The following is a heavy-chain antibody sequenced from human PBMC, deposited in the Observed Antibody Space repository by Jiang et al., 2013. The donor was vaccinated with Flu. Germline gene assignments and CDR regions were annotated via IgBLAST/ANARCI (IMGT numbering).Heavy chain of an antibody. V-gene: IGHV5-51*01. J-gene: IGHJ5*02. CDR3: ARLGPTPYISLPLANWFGP. CDR1: GYNFSNYW. Sequence: QLVESGAEVKKPGESLKVSCQASGYNFSNYWIGWVRQMPGKGLEWMGIIYPGDSDTKYSPSVQGQVTISADKSVNTAYLQWSSLKASDTAMYYCARLGPTPYISLPLANWFGPWGQGTLVTVSS. D-gene: IGHD1-26*01. CDR2: IYPGDSDT.